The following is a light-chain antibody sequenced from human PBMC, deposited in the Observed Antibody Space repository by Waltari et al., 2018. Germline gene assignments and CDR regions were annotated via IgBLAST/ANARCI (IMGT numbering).Light chain of an antibody. Sequence: QSVLTQPPSVPGAPGQRVTIPCTGSSSHGVAGSDVPRYQQLPGTAPNLLLYGNSNRPSGVPDRFSGSKSGTSASLAITGLQAEDEADYYCQSYDSSLSGPRVFGGGTKLTVL. CDR3: QSYDSSLSGPRV. CDR1: SSHGVAGSD. V-gene: IGLV1-40*01. CDR2: GNS. J-gene: IGLJ3*02.